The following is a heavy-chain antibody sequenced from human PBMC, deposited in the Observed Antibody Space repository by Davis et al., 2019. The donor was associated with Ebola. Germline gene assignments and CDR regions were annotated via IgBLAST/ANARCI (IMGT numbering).Heavy chain of an antibody. CDR1: GYTLTSYG. CDR2: ISAYNGNT. CDR3: ARGGCSGGSCYSPDY. Sequence: ASAKVSCKASGYTLTSYGISWVRQAPGQGLEWMGWISAYNGNTNYAQKLQGRVTMTTDTSTSTAYMELRSLRSDDTAVYYCARGGCSGGSCYSPDYWGQGTLVTVSS. D-gene: IGHD2-15*01. J-gene: IGHJ4*02. V-gene: IGHV1-18*01.